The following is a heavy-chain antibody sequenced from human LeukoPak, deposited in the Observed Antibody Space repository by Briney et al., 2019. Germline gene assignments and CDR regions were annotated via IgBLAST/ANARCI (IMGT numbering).Heavy chain of an antibody. Sequence: PGGSLRLSCTVSGFAFDDFAMTWVRQAPGKGLEWVGFIRRIAYGGTTDYAASVRGRFTISIDDSKNIAYLQMNSLRTEDTAIYFCSRDSHGDDVYDYWGQGTLVTVSS. CDR3: SRDSHGDDVYDY. CDR2: IRRIAYGGTT. D-gene: IGHD1-1*01. J-gene: IGHJ4*02. V-gene: IGHV3-49*04. CDR1: GFAFDDFA.